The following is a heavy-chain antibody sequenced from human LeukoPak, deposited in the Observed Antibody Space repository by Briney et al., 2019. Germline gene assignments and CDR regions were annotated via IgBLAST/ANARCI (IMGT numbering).Heavy chain of an antibody. J-gene: IGHJ3*02. Sequence: SETLSLTCAVYGGSFSGYYWSWIRQPPGKGLEWIGEINHSGSTNYNPSLKSRVTISVDTSKNQFSLKLSSVTAADTAVYYCARSLLRVYYDSSGYYMEAGAFDIWGQGTMVTVSS. D-gene: IGHD3-22*01. CDR1: GGSFSGYY. V-gene: IGHV4-34*01. CDR3: ARSLLRVYYDSSGYYMEAGAFDI. CDR2: INHSGST.